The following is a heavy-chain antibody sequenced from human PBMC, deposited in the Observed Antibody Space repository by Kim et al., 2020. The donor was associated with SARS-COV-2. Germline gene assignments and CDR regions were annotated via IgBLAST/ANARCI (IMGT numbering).Heavy chain of an antibody. J-gene: IGHJ6*02. CDR2: INPSGGST. CDR3: ARVPTYYYDSSGYYRYYYYGMDV. V-gene: IGHV1-46*01. Sequence: ASVKVSCKASGYTFTSYYMHWVRQAPGQGLEWMGIINPSGGSTSYAQKFQGRVTMTRDTSTSTVYMELSSLRSEDTAVYYCARVPTYYYDSSGYYRYYYYGMDVWGQGTTVTVSS. CDR1: GYTFTSYY. D-gene: IGHD3-22*01.